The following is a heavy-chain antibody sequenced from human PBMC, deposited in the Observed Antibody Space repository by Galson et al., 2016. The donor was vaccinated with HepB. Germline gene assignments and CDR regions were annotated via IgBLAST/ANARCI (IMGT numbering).Heavy chain of an antibody. Sequence: SVKVSCKASGYMFISYGISWVRQAPGQGLEWMGWISTFNGKTDFARKFQGRVTMTTDTSTTTALMDLRSLRSDDTAVYYCARGVGGVGDYSEGYYYHYYMDVWGTGTTVTVTS. CDR2: ISTFNGKT. J-gene: IGHJ6*03. V-gene: IGHV1-18*04. CDR3: ARGVGGVGDYSEGYYYHYYMDV. D-gene: IGHD3-16*01. CDR1: GYMFISYG.